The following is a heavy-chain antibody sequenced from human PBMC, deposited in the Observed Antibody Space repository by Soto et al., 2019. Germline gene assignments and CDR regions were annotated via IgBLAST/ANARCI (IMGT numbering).Heavy chain of an antibody. CDR2: IYYSGST. CDR3: ARGITGTTFGFDY. CDR1: GGSISSYY. D-gene: IGHD1-7*01. Sequence: SETLSLTCTVSGGSISSYYWSWIRQPPGKGLEWIGYIYYSGSTNYNPSLKSRVTISVDTSKNQFSLKLSSVTAADTAVYYCARGITGTTFGFDYWGQGTLVTVSS. J-gene: IGHJ4*02. V-gene: IGHV4-59*01.